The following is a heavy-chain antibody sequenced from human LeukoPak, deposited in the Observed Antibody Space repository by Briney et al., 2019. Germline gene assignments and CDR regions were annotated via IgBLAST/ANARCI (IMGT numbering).Heavy chain of an antibody. CDR1: GFIFSSYI. J-gene: IGHJ4*02. V-gene: IGHV3-21*01. CDR3: AKDRPTWPIDY. CDR2: ISSSSSYI. Sequence: GGSLRLSCAASGFIFSSYIMNWVRQAPGKGLEWVSSISSSSSYIYYADSVKGRFTISRDNAKNSLYLQMNSLRAEDTAVYYCAKDRPTWPIDYWGQGTLVTVSS. D-gene: IGHD5-12*01.